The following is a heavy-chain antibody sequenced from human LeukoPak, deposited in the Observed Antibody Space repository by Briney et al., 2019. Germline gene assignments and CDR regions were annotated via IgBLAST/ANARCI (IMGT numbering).Heavy chain of an antibody. CDR2: ISYDGRNN. CDR3: ARDTGYSSSWYSGYYYYYYGMDV. J-gene: IGHJ6*02. CDR1: GFTFSSYA. D-gene: IGHD6-13*01. Sequence: PGGSLRLSCAASGFTFSSYAMHWVRQAPGKGLEWVAVISYDGRNNYYADSVKGRFTISRDNSKNTLYLQMNSLRAEDTAVYYCARDTGYSSSWYSGYYYYYYGMDVWGQGTTVTVSS. V-gene: IGHV3-30*01.